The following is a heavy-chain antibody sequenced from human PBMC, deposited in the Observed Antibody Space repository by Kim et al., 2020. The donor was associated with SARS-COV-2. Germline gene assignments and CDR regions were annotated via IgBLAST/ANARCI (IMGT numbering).Heavy chain of an antibody. CDR2: IKQDGSEK. D-gene: IGHD3-9*01. CDR1: GFTFSSYW. Sequence: GGSLRLSCAASGFTFSSYWMSWVRQAPGKGLEWAANIKQDGSEKYYVDSVKGRFTISRDNAKNSLYLQMNSLRAEDTAVYYCARDPGGYDILTGYYHYYGMAVWGHGTPVTVSS. CDR3: ARDPGGYDILTGYYHYYGMAV. V-gene: IGHV3-7*05. J-gene: IGHJ6*02.